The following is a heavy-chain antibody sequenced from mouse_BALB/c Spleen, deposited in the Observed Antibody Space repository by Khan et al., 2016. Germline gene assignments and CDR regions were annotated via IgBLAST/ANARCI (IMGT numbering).Heavy chain of an antibody. CDR3: ARGDY. CDR1: GCTFSRFG. Sequence: EVELVESGGGLVRPGGSRKLSCAASGCTFSRFGMHWVRQAPEKGLEWVAYISSGSSTIYYADTLKGRFTISRDNPKNALFLQMTSLRSEDTAMYYCARGDYWGQGTTLTVSS. CDR2: ISSGSSTI. J-gene: IGHJ2*01. V-gene: IGHV5-17*02.